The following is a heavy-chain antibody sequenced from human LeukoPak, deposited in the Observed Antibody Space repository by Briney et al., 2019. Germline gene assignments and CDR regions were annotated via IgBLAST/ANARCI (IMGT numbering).Heavy chain of an antibody. CDR2: INPSDGST. CDR3: ASGPRATVTTYADY. Sequence: GSSVTVSCKASGYSFTSYYMHWVRQAPGQGLEWMGVINPSDGSTSYAQKFQGRVTMTRDTSTSTVYMELSSLRTEQTAVYDCASGPRATVTTYADYWGQGTLVTVSS. CDR1: GYSFTSYY. V-gene: IGHV1-46*01. D-gene: IGHD4-17*01. J-gene: IGHJ4*02.